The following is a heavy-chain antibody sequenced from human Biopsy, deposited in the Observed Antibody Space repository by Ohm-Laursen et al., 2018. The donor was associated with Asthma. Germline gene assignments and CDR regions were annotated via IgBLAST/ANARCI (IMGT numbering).Heavy chain of an antibody. CDR2: VYYSGDS. CDR1: GASMTTSNF. Sequence: GTLSLTCTVSGASMTTSNFWAWIRQPPGRGLEWLGSVYYSGDSFYSTSPMSRLTMSVDTSRSQFSLRLTSVTAADTGVYYCAGHWSGNGWADVHNWFDPWGPGTVVTVSS. D-gene: IGHD6-19*01. V-gene: IGHV4-39*01. CDR3: AGHWSGNGWADVHNWFDP. J-gene: IGHJ5*02.